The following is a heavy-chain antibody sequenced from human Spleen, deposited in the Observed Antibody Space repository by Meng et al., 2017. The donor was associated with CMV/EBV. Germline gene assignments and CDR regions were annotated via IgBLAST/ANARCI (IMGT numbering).Heavy chain of an antibody. D-gene: IGHD3-10*01. CDR1: GFTFSNYW. V-gene: IGHV3-7*01. Sequence: GGSLRLSCAGSGFTFSNYWMSWVRQAPGKGLEWLANIKQDGSEKYYVDSVEGRFTISRDNANKSLSLQMDSLRVEDTAVYYCAREGRDLDYWGQGTLVTVSS. J-gene: IGHJ4*02. CDR3: AREGRDLDY. CDR2: IKQDGSEK.